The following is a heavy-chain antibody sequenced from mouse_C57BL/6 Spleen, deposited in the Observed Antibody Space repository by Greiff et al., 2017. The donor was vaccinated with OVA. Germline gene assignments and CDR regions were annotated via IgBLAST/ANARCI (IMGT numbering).Heavy chain of an antibody. Sequence: QVQLKESGPGLVAPSQSLSITCTVSGFSLTSYAISWVRQPPGKGLEWLGVLWTGGGTNYNSALKSRLSISKDNSKSQVFLKMNSLQTDDTARYYCARNDYDEGGYFDYWGQGTTLTVSS. J-gene: IGHJ2*01. CDR2: LWTGGGT. V-gene: IGHV2-9-1*01. CDR1: GFSLTSYA. CDR3: ARNDYDEGGYFDY. D-gene: IGHD2-4*01.